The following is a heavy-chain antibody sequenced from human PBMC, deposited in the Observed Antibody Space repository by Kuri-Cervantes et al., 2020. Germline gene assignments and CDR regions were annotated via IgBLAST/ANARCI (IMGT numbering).Heavy chain of an antibody. CDR2: INPSGGST. D-gene: IGHD3-22*01. CDR1: GFTLSSYA. V-gene: IGHV1-46*01. J-gene: IGHJ4*02. CDR3: ARVRYYYDSSGYTSDY. Sequence: GESLKISCAASGFTLSSYAMHWVRQAPGKGLEWMGIINPSGGSTSYAQKLQGRVTMTTDTSTSTAYMELRSLRSDDTAVYYCARVRYYYDSSGYTSDYWGQGTLVTVSS.